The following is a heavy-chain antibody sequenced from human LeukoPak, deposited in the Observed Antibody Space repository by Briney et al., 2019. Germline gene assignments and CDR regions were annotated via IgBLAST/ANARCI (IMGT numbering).Heavy chain of an antibody. V-gene: IGHV4-59*01. CDR3: ARGEWDLLFDY. Sequence: SETLSLTCTVSGGSISSYYWSWIRQPPGKGLECLAYIFYSGSTNYNPSLKSRVTISVDTSKNQFSLKLSSVTAADTAVYYCARGEWDLLFDYWGQGTLVTVSS. J-gene: IGHJ4*02. CDR1: GGSISSYY. CDR2: IFYSGST. D-gene: IGHD1-26*01.